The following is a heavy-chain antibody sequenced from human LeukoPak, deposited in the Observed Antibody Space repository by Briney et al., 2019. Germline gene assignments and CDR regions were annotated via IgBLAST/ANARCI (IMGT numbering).Heavy chain of an antibody. Sequence: SETLSLTCTVTGGSINDNNYYWGWVRPPPGKGLEWIGSMSYSGTTWYNPSLKSRVIISADTSKNQFSLRLTSVTASDTAVYYCANRGIYGYFNYWGQGTQVTVSS. D-gene: IGHD3-10*01. CDR2: MSYSGTT. CDR3: ANRGIYGYFNY. J-gene: IGHJ4*02. V-gene: IGHV4-39*01. CDR1: GGSINDNNYY.